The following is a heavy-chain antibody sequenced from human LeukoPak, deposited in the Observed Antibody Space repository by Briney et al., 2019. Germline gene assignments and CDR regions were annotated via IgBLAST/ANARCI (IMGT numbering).Heavy chain of an antibody. D-gene: IGHD4-17*01. V-gene: IGHV4-39*07. CDR1: GGSISSSSYY. CDR2: IYYSGST. J-gene: IGHJ5*02. Sequence: PSETLSLTCTVSGGSISSSSYYWGWIRQPPGRGLEWIGSIYYSGSTYYNPSLKSRVTISVDTSKNQFSLKLSSVTAADTAVYYCAGERKSYGDYDYNWFDPWGQGTLVTVSS. CDR3: AGERKSYGDYDYNWFDP.